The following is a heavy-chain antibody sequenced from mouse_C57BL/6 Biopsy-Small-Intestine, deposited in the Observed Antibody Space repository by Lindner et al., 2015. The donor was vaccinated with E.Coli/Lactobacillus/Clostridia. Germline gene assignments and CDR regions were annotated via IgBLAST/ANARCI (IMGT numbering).Heavy chain of an antibody. V-gene: IGHV1-79*01. CDR3: ARDSSSWYYYYYGMDV. CDR2: ISAYNGNT. CDR1: GYTFTNYG. D-gene: IGHD1-1*01. Sequence: SVKVSCKASGYTFTNYGISWVRRAPGQGLEWMGWISAYNGNTNYAQKLQGRVTMTTDTSTSTAYMELRSLRSDDTAVYYCARDSSSWYYYYYGMDVWGQGTTVTVSS. J-gene: IGHJ1*01.